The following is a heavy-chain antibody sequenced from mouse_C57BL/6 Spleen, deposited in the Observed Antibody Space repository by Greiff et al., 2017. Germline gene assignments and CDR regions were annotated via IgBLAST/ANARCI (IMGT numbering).Heavy chain of an antibody. D-gene: IGHD2-1*01. J-gene: IGHJ2*01. CDR2: INYDGSST. Sequence: EVKVVESEGGLVQPGSSMKLSCTASGFTFSDYYMAWVRQVPEKGLEWVANINYDGSSTYYLDSLKSRFIISRDNAKNILYLQMSSLKSEDTATYYCARGPFYYGNYYFDYWGQGTTLTVSS. V-gene: IGHV5-16*01. CDR3: ARGPFYYGNYYFDY. CDR1: GFTFSDYY.